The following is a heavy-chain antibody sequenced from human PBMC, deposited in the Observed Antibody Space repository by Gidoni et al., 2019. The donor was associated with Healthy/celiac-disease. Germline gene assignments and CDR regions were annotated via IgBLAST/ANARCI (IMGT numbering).Heavy chain of an antibody. Sequence: VQLLQSVAEVKKPGESLRISCKGSVYSFTSYLISWVRQMPGKGLEWMGRIDPSDSYTNYSPSFQGHVTISADKSISTAYLQWSSLKASDTAMYYCASVGYSSRYYMDVWGKGTTVTVSS. CDR3: ASVGYSSRYYMDV. CDR2: IDPSDSYT. J-gene: IGHJ6*03. D-gene: IGHD6-13*01. V-gene: IGHV5-10-1*01. CDR1: VYSFTSYL.